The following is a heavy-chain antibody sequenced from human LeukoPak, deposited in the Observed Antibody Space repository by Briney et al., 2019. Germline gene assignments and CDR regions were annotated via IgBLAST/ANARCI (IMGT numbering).Heavy chain of an antibody. V-gene: IGHV4-59*01. Sequence: SETLSLTCTVSGGSTSSYYWSWIRQPPGKGLEWIGYIYYSGSTNYNPSLKSRVTISVDTSKNQLSLKLSSVTAADTAVYYCARSLAFWSGYYGAGPYYYYYMDVWGKGTTVTVSS. CDR3: ARSLAFWSGYYGAGPYYYYYMDV. CDR2: IYYSGST. J-gene: IGHJ6*03. D-gene: IGHD3-3*01. CDR1: GGSTSSYY.